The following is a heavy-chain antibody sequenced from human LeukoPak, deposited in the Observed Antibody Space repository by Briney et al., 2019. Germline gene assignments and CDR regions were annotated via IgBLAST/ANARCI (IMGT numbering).Heavy chain of an antibody. CDR1: GFTFSNAW. V-gene: IGHV3-74*01. D-gene: IGHD1-20*01. Sequence: GGSLRLSCVASGFTFSNAWMNWVRQTPGKGLVWVSRINSDGRDRGYVDSVKGRFTISRDNAKNTVYLQMNSLRAEDTAVYYCATFGFNWNLGYWGQGTLVTVSS. CDR3: ATFGFNWNLGY. J-gene: IGHJ4*02. CDR2: INSDGRDR.